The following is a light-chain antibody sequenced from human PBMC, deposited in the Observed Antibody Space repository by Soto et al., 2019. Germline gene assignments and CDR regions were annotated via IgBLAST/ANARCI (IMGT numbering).Light chain of an antibody. V-gene: IGKV1-5*01. CDR2: EAS. J-gene: IGKJ2*02. Sequence: DLLMTQSPSTLSASVGDRVTITCRASHNISNWLAWYKQRPGKAPSLVIYEASNLESGVPSRFSGSGFGTEFTLTISSLQPDDFATHYCQQYYTYPWTFGQGTKLEIK. CDR1: HNISNW. CDR3: QQYYTYPWT.